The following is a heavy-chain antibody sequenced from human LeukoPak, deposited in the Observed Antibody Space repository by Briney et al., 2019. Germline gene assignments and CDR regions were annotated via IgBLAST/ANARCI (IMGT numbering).Heavy chain of an antibody. CDR2: ISAYNGNT. D-gene: IGHD3-10*01. Sequence: ASVKVSCKASGGTFSSYAISWVRQAPGQGLEWMGWISAYNGNTNYAQKLQGRVTMTTDTSTSTAYMELRSLRSDDTAVYYCARDETVWFGELPYYYYYYMDVWGKGTTVTVSS. CDR3: ARDETVWFGELPYYYYYYMDV. J-gene: IGHJ6*03. V-gene: IGHV1-18*01. CDR1: GGTFSSYA.